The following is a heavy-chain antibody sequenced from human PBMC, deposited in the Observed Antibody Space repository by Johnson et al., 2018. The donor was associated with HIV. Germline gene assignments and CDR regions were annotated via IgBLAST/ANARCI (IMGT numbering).Heavy chain of an antibody. Sequence: VQLVESGEGVVQPGRSLRLSCAASGFTFSSYAMHWVRQAPGKGLEWVAVIYSGGSTHYADSVKGRFTISRDNSKNTLYLQMNSLEAEETAVYYCAKGVVPAASDAFDIWGQGTMVTVSS. J-gene: IGHJ3*02. CDR3: AKGVVPAASDAFDI. V-gene: IGHV3-NL1*01. CDR1: GFTFSSYA. CDR2: IYSGGST. D-gene: IGHD2-2*01.